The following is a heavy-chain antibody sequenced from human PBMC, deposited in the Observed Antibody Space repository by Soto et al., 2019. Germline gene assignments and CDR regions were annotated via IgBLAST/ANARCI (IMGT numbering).Heavy chain of an antibody. J-gene: IGHJ6*02. CDR3: AREDDGSGSYGLGYYYYYGMDV. CDR2: IIPILGIA. D-gene: IGHD3-10*01. Sequence: SVKVSCKASGGTFSSYTISWVRQAPGQGLEWMGRIIPILGIANYAQKFQGRVTITADKSTSTAYMELSSLRSEDTAVYYCAREDDGSGSYGLGYYYYYGMDVWGQGTTVTVSS. CDR1: GGTFSSYT. V-gene: IGHV1-69*02.